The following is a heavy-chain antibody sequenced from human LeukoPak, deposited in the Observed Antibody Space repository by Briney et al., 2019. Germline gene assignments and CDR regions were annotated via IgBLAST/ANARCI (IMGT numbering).Heavy chain of an antibody. CDR3: AGAATDYGDHGPFDC. CDR1: GGSISSYY. J-gene: IGHJ4*02. Sequence: SETLSLTCTVSGGSISSYYWSWIRQPAGKGVEWIGRIYTSGSTNYNPSLKSRVTMSVDTSKNQFSLKLSSVTAADTAVYYCAGAATDYGDHGPFDCWGQGTLVTVSS. V-gene: IGHV4-4*07. CDR2: IYTSGST. D-gene: IGHD4-17*01.